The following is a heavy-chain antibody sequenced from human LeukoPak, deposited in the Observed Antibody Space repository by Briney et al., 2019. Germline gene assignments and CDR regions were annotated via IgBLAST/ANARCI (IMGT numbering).Heavy chain of an antibody. CDR1: GGSISSGSYY. CDR3: ARRVEVGATNGAFDI. Sequence: SQTLSLTCTVSGGSISSGSYYWSWIRQPAGKGLERIGRIYTSGSTNYNPPLKSRVTISVDTSKNQFSLKLSSVTAADTAVYYCARRVEVGATNGAFDIWGQGTMVTVSS. V-gene: IGHV4-61*02. J-gene: IGHJ3*02. D-gene: IGHD1-26*01. CDR2: IYTSGST.